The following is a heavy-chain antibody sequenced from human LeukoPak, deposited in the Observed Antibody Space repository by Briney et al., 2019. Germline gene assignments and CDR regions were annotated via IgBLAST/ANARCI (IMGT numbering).Heavy chain of an antibody. CDR3: ASGVDYYDSSGYRPSGFDY. V-gene: IGHV1-2*02. Sequence: ASVKVSCKASGYTFTGYYMHWVRQAPGQGLEWMGWINPNSGGTNYAQKFQGRVTMTRDTSIRTAYMELSRLRSDDTAVYYCASGVDYYDSSGYRPSGFDYWGQGTLVTVSS. CDR1: GYTFTGYY. J-gene: IGHJ4*02. D-gene: IGHD3-22*01. CDR2: INPNSGGT.